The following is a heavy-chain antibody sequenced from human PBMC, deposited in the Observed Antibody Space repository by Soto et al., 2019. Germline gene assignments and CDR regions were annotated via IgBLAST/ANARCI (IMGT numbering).Heavy chain of an antibody. V-gene: IGHV3-53*01. J-gene: IGHJ4*02. D-gene: IGHD5-12*01. CDR2: IYSGGST. CDR1: GFTVSSNY. CDR3: AREGNSGYDYPLYFDY. Sequence: EVQLVESGGGLIQPGGSLRLYCAASGFTVSSNYMSWVRQAPGKGLEWVSVIYSGGSTYYADSVKGRFTISRDNSKNTLYLQMNSLRADDTAVYYCAREGNSGYDYPLYFDYWGQGTLVTVSS.